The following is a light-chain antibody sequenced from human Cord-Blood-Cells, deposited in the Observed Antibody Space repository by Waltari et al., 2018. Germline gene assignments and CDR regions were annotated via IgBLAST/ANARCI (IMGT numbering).Light chain of an antibody. J-gene: IGLJ1*01. Sequence: QSALTQPPSASGSPGQSVTILCTGTSSDVGGSNYVSWYQQHPGKAPKLMIYEVSKRPSGVPDRFSGSKSGNTASLTVSGLQAEDEADYYCSSYAGSNKNVFGTGTKVTVL. CDR2: EVS. CDR1: SSDVGGSNY. V-gene: IGLV2-8*01. CDR3: SSYAGSNKNV.